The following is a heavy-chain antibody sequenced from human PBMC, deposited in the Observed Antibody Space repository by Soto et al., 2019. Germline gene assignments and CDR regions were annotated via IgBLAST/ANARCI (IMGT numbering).Heavy chain of an antibody. CDR2: INHSGGT. J-gene: IGHJ4*02. CDR1: GGSFSAYY. CDR3: AKAEDNGGNSRPFDS. V-gene: IGHV4-34*01. D-gene: IGHD2-21*02. Sequence: ETLSLTCAVYGGSFSAYYWSWIRRPPGKGLEWIGEINHSGGTSYNPSLKSRVTISVDTSKSQFSLKLTSVTAADTAVYFCAKAEDNGGNSRPFDSWGQGTLVTVSS.